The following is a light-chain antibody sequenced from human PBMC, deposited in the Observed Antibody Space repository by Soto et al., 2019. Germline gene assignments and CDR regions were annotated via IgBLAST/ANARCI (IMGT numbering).Light chain of an antibody. V-gene: IGLV3-21*02. J-gene: IGLJ1*01. CDR1: NIGGKS. CDR3: QVWESGRGV. CDR2: DDS. Sequence: SYELTQPASVSVAPGQTARITCGGNNIGGKSVHWYQQKPGQAPVLVVYDDSDRPSGIPERFSGSNSVNTATLTIIRVAAGDEADYYCQVWESGRGVFGTGTKVTVL.